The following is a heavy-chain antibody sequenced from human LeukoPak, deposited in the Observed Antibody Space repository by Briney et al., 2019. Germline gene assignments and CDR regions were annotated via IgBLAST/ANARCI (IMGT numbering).Heavy chain of an antibody. V-gene: IGHV3-21*01. CDR3: ARRFTMVRGVMGYYYMDV. Sequence: GGSLRLSCAASGFTFSSYSMNWVRQAPGRGLEWVSSIRSSSSYIYYADSVKGRFTISRDNTKNSLYLQMNSLRAEDTAVYYCARRFTMVRGVMGYYYMDVWGKGTTVTVSS. CDR2: IRSSSSYI. D-gene: IGHD3-10*01. CDR1: GFTFSSYS. J-gene: IGHJ6*03.